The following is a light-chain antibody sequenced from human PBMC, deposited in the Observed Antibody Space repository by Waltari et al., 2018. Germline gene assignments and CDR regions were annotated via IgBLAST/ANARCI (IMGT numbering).Light chain of an antibody. CDR2: DVS. V-gene: IGLV2-23*02. CDR3: FSYAGSNSFA. CDR1: SNDIWSHNL. Sequence: QSALTQPASVSGSPGQSITASCICTSNDIWSHNLFSWFQQHPGRAPKLMIYDVSERPLGVSNRFSGSKSGNTASLTISGLQAEDEADYYCFSYAGSNSFAFGGGTRVTVL. J-gene: IGLJ2*01.